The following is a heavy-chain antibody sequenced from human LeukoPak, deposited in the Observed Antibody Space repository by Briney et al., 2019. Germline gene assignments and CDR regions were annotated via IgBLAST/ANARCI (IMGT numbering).Heavy chain of an antibody. CDR2: IKQDGSEK. CDR3: ARAPPNTAMADY. V-gene: IGHV3-7*04. Sequence: GGSLRLSCGASGLSFTIYWMTWVRQAPGKGLEWVANIKQDGSEKYYVDSVKGRFTISRDNAKDSLYLQMNSLRAEDTAVYYCARAPPNTAMADYWGQGTLVTVSS. J-gene: IGHJ4*02. CDR1: GLSFTIYW. D-gene: IGHD5-18*01.